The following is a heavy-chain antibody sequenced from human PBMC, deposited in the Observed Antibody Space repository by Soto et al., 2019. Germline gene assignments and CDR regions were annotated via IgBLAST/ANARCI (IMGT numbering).Heavy chain of an antibody. CDR1: GGSITNGGHY. Sequence: SETLSLTCSVPGGSITNGGHYWSWIRQRPGKGLEWIGIIYYSGSTSYHPSLKSRATISLDRSKNQFSLKLNSVTAADSAVYYCTGHYSSSWVYNYWGQGTSVTVFS. D-gene: IGHD6-6*01. CDR3: TGHYSSSWVYNY. CDR2: IYYSGST. V-gene: IGHV4-31*03. J-gene: IGHJ4*02.